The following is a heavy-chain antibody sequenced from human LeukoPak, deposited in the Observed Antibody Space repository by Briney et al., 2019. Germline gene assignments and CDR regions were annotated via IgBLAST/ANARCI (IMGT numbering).Heavy chain of an antibody. CDR2: IYYSGST. Sequence: PSETLSLTCTVSGGSISSYYWSWIRQPPGKGLEWIGYIYYSGSTNYNPSLKSRVTISVDTSKNQFSLKLSSVTAADTAVYYCARDFIRYSGYVQGLWYFDLWGRGTLVTVSS. CDR1: GGSISSYY. J-gene: IGHJ2*01. CDR3: ARDFIRYSGYVQGLWYFDL. D-gene: IGHD5-12*01. V-gene: IGHV4-59*01.